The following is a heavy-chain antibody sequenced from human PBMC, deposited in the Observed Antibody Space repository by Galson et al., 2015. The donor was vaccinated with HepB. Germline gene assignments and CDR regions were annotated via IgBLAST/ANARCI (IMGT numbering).Heavy chain of an antibody. CDR2: ISYDGSNK. Sequence: SLRLSCAASGFTFSSYAMHWVRQAPGKGLEWVAVISYDGSNKYYADSVKGRFTISRDNSKNTLYLQMNSLRAEDTAVYYCRVYSSGWLDYWGQGTLVTVSS. V-gene: IGHV3-30-3*01. CDR1: GFTFSSYA. CDR3: RVYSSGWLDY. D-gene: IGHD6-19*01. J-gene: IGHJ4*02.